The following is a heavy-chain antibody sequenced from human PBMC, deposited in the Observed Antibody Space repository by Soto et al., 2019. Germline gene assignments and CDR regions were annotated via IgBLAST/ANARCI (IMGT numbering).Heavy chain of an antibody. J-gene: IGHJ4*02. Sequence: PGGSLRLSCAASGFTFSSYSMNWVRQAPGKGLEWVSSISSSSSYIYYADSVKGRFTISRDNAKNSLYLQMNSLRAEDTAVYYCARDVFSGRRWLQPFDYWGQGTLVTVS. CDR3: ARDVFSGRRWLQPFDY. V-gene: IGHV3-21*01. CDR2: ISSSSSYI. D-gene: IGHD5-12*01. CDR1: GFTFSSYS.